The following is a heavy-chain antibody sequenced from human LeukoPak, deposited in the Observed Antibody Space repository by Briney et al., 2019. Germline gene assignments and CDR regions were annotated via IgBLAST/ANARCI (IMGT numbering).Heavy chain of an antibody. V-gene: IGHV4-34*01. CDR1: GGSITGYY. J-gene: IGHJ4*02. CDR2: IHCTGAT. CDR3: ARGNILTGYCFDF. D-gene: IGHD3-9*01. Sequence: SETLSLTCAVYGGSITGYYWSWIRQTPGRGLEWVGEIHCTGATSYNPSLKSRATISTDTSKNQFSLRLSSVTAADTAVYYCARGNILTGYCFDFWGQGALVTVSS.